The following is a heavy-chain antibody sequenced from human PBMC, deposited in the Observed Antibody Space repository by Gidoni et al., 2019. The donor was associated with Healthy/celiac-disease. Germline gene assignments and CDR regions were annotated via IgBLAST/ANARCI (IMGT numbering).Heavy chain of an antibody. CDR1: GFTFGDYA. V-gene: IGHV3-49*04. J-gene: IGHJ4*02. Sequence: VQLVESGGGLVQPGRSLRLSCTASGFTFGDYAMSWVRQAPGKGLEWVGFIRSKAYGGTTEYAASVKGRFTISRDDSKSIAYLQMNSLKTEDTAVYYCTRDWEFGGYDYLDYWGQGTLVTVSS. CDR2: IRSKAYGGTT. CDR3: TRDWEFGGYDYLDY. D-gene: IGHD5-12*01.